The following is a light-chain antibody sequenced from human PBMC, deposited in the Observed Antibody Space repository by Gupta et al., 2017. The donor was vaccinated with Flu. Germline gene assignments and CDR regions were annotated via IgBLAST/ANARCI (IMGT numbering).Light chain of an antibody. CDR2: DVS. Sequence: SALTQPRSVPGSPGQSVTISCTGTSRDVGAYNFVSWYQQHPGKAPKLMIYDVSRCPAGVPGGFSASESGNTTSLTISVHGGGEGADYFYSADANSDVVVFGGGTKLTVL. J-gene: IGLJ3*02. CDR3: SADANSDVVV. CDR1: SRDVGAYNF. V-gene: IGLV2-11*01.